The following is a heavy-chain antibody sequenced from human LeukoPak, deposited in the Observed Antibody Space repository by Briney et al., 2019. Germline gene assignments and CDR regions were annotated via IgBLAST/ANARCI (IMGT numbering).Heavy chain of an antibody. CDR1: GGSISSSNW. Sequence: SETLSLTCAVSGGSISSSNWWSWFRQPPGKGLEWIGEIYHSGSTNYNPSLNSRVTISLDTSNNQFSLKLSSVTAADTAVYYRARGLPKIDSGDYGGTWFDPWGQGTLVTVSS. D-gene: IGHD4-17*01. J-gene: IGHJ5*02. V-gene: IGHV4-4*02. CDR3: ARGLPKIDSGDYGGTWFDP. CDR2: IYHSGST.